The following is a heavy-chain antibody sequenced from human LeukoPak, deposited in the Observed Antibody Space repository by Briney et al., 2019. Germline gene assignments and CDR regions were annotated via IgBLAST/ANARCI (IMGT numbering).Heavy chain of an antibody. CDR3: ARDLEVPRPFDY. Sequence: ETLSLTCAVSGGSISSSNWWSWVRQPPGKGLEWVSYISSSSSTIYYADSVKGRLTISRDNAKNSLYLQMNSLRAEDTAVYYCARDLEVPRPFDYWGQGTLVTVSS. J-gene: IGHJ4*02. V-gene: IGHV3-48*01. CDR2: ISSSSSTI. CDR1: GGSISSSN. D-gene: IGHD1-1*01.